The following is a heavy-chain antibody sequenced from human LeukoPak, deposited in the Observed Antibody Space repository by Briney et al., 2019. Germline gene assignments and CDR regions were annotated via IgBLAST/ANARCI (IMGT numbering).Heavy chain of an antibody. CDR2: IYTSGST. CDR1: GGSISSGSHY. CDR3: AREFVDFDWFFYFDY. J-gene: IGHJ4*02. V-gene: IGHV4-61*02. Sequence: MTSETLSLTCTVSGGSISSGSHYWSWIRQPAGKGLEWIGRIYTSGSTNYNPSLKSRVTISVDTSKNQFSLKLSSVTAADTAVYYCAREFVDFDWFFYFDYWGQGTLVTVSS. D-gene: IGHD3-9*01.